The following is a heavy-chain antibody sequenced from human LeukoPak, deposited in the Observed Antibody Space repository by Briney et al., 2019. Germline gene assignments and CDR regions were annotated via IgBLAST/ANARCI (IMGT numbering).Heavy chain of an antibody. D-gene: IGHD1-26*01. J-gene: IGHJ4*02. Sequence: GGSLRLSCAASGFSVSTKYMSWVRQAPGNGLEWVSVIYGADGTYYADSVKGRFTISRDNSKNTLYLQMNSLRPEDTAVYYCARDGLLGATNPFDYWGQGTLVTVSS. CDR3: ARDGLLGATNPFDY. CDR1: GFSVSTKY. V-gene: IGHV3-66*01. CDR2: IYGADGT.